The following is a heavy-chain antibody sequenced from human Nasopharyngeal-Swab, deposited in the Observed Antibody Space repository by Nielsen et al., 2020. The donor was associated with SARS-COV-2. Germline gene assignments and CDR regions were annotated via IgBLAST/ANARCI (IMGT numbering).Heavy chain of an antibody. V-gene: IGHV3-21*01. J-gene: IGHJ4*02. CDR2: ISSDSGAK. Sequence: GESLKISCAASGFSFSTCTMNWVRQAPGKGLEWLSSISSDSGAKYHADSVKGRFTISRDNAKNSLYLEMNSLRAEDTAVYYCLRGDRRDYWGPGTLVSVSS. CDR1: GFSFSTCT. CDR3: LRGDRRDY. D-gene: IGHD3-22*01.